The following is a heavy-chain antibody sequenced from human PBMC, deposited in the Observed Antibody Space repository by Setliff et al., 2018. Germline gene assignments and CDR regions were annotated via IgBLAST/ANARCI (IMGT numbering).Heavy chain of an antibody. D-gene: IGHD3-22*01. CDR2: ISSSSSYI. J-gene: IGHJ4*02. CDR1: GFTFSSYA. V-gene: IGHV3-21*01. Sequence: PGGSLRLSCAASGFTFSSYAMSWVRQAPGKGLEWVSSISSSSSYIYYADSVKGRFTISRDNAKNSLYLQMNSLRAEDTAVYYCARDDYYDSSGYHAPYYFDYWGQGTLVTVSS. CDR3: ARDDYYDSSGYHAPYYFDY.